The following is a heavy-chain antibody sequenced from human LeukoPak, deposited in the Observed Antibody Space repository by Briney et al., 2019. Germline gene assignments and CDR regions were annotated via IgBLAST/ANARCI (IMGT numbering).Heavy chain of an antibody. CDR1: GGSISSHY. CDR2: IYTSGST. CDR3: ARLAPSYYDSSGYLDY. V-gene: IGHV4-4*09. Sequence: PSETLSLTCTVSGGSISSHYWSWIRQPPGKGLEWIGYIYTSGSTNYNPSLKSRVTISVDTSKNQFSLKLSSVTAADTAVYYCARLAPSYYDSSGYLDYWGQGTLVTVSS. D-gene: IGHD3-22*01. J-gene: IGHJ4*02.